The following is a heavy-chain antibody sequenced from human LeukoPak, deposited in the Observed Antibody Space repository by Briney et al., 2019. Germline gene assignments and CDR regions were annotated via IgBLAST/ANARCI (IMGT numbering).Heavy chain of an antibody. CDR3: ARFNYYGSGAPYRGFDP. J-gene: IGHJ5*02. V-gene: IGHV6-1*01. Sequence: SQTLSLTCAISGDSVSSNSAAWNWIRQSPSRGLEWLGRTYYRYKWYNDYAVSVKGRITINPDTSKNQFSLQLNSVTPEDTAVYYCARFNYYGSGAPYRGFDPWGQGTLVTVSS. CDR1: GDSVSSNSAA. CDR2: TYYRYKWYN. D-gene: IGHD3-10*01.